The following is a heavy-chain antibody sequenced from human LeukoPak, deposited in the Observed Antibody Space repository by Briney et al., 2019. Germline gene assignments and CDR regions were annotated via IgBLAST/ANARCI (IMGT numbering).Heavy chain of an antibody. Sequence: GGSLRLSCAASGFTFSDYYMSWIRQAPGKGLEWVANIKQDGSEKYYVDSVKGRFTISRDNAKNSLYLQMNSLGVEDTAVYYCAKVSTKQWLEFNNWFDPRGQGTLVTVSS. J-gene: IGHJ5*02. CDR1: GFTFSDYY. CDR2: IKQDGSEK. V-gene: IGHV3-7*03. D-gene: IGHD6-19*01. CDR3: AKVSTKQWLEFNNWFDP.